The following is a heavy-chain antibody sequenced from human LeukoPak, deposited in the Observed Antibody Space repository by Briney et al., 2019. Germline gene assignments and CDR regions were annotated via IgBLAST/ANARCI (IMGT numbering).Heavy chain of an antibody. CDR3: ARDSIAAAGNFDY. D-gene: IGHD6-13*01. J-gene: IGHJ4*02. CDR1: GFTFSSYS. CDR2: ISSSSSYI. Sequence: GGSLRLSCAASGFTFSSYSMNWVRQAPGKGLEWVSPISSSSSYIYYADSVKGRFTISRDNAKNSLYLQMNSLRAEDTAVYYCARDSIAAAGNFDYWGQGTLVTVSS. V-gene: IGHV3-21*01.